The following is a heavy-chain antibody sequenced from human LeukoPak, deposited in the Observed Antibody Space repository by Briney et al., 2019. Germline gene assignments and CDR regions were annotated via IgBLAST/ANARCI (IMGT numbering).Heavy chain of an antibody. CDR3: AKRGGSIWYQFDS. CDR2: ISGSGGST. D-gene: IGHD6-13*01. V-gene: IGHV3-23*01. CDR1: GFTFSNSA. J-gene: IGHJ4*02. Sequence: GGSLRLSCAASGFTFSNSAMTWVRQAPGKGLEWVSAISGSGGSTYYADSVKGRFTISRDNSKNTLFLQVSSLRAEDTAVYFCAKRGGSIWYQFDSWGQGTLVTVSS.